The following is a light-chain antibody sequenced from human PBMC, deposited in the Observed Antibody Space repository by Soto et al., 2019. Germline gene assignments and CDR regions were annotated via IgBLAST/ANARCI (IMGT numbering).Light chain of an antibody. CDR2: SDI. Sequence: QPVLTQPPSGSGAPGQRLTISCTGSSSNIGAGYDVHWYQQFPGTAPKLLIFSDINRPSGVPARFSASKSGSSASLAISGLQAEDEADYYCQAYDSVLSASVFGGGTKLTVL. CDR3: QAYDSVLSASV. V-gene: IGLV1-40*01. CDR1: SSNIGAGYD. J-gene: IGLJ2*01.